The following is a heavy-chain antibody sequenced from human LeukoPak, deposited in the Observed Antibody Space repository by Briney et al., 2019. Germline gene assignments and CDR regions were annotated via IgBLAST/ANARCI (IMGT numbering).Heavy chain of an antibody. CDR2: INSDGSST. V-gene: IGHV3-74*03. CDR3: ARVDSGSYWRGFDY. CDR1: GFTFSSYW. Sequence: PGGSLRLSCAASGFTFSSYWMHWVRQAPGKGLVWVSRINSDGSSTMYAGFVTGRFTISRDNAKNTLYLQMNSLRAEDTAVYYCARVDSGSYWRGFDYWGQGTLVTVSS. J-gene: IGHJ4*02. D-gene: IGHD1-26*01.